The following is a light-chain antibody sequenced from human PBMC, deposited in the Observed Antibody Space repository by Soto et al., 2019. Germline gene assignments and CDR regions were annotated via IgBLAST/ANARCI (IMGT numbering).Light chain of an antibody. V-gene: IGKV3-20*01. Sequence: EIVMTRSPATLSESPGERANISSMASQSVSNNLALYQQKPGQAPRLLISGASSRAPCISDRLSGTGSETDFTLTISRLEPEDFAVYYCQQYDNSPITSCQGTLLEI. CDR1: QSVSNN. J-gene: IGKJ5*01. CDR2: GAS. CDR3: QQYDNSPIT.